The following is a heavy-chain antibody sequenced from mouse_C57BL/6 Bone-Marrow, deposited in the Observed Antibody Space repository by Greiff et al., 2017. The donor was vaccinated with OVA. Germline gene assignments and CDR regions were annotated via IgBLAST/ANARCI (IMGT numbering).Heavy chain of an antibody. CDR1: GFNIKDDY. Sequence: VQLQQSGAELVRPGASVKLSCTASGFNIKDDYMHWVKQMPEQGLEWIGWIDPENGDTEYASKFQGKATITADTSSNTAYLQLSSLTSEDTAVYYCTTYYYGSSLYYAMDYWGQGTSVTVSS. CDR3: TTYYYGSSLYYAMDY. V-gene: IGHV14-4*01. CDR2: IDPENGDT. D-gene: IGHD1-1*01. J-gene: IGHJ4*01.